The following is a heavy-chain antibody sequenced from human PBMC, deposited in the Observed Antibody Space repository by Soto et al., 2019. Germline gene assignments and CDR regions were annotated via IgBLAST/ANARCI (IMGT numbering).Heavy chain of an antibody. CDR1: GFTFSSYG. CDR3: GKDSSGWGGDPTYYYYGMDV. D-gene: IGHD6-19*01. Sequence: QVQLVESGGGVVQPGRSLRLSCAASGFTFSSYGMHWVRQAPGKGLEWVAVISYDGSNKYYADSVKGRFTISRDNSKNTLYLQMNSLRAEDTAVYYCGKDSSGWGGDPTYYYYGMDVWGQGTTVTVSS. CDR2: ISYDGSNK. J-gene: IGHJ6*02. V-gene: IGHV3-30*18.